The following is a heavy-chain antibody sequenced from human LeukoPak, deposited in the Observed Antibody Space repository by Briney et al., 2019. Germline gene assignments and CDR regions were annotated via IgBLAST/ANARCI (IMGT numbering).Heavy chain of an antibody. CDR2: IKPDGSEK. CDR3: GRGRGAYVAIDY. CDR1: GFNFSSYW. D-gene: IGHD1-26*01. V-gene: IGHV3-7*03. Sequence: GGSLRLSCAASGFNFSSYWMTWVRQAPGKGLEWVANIKPDGSEKYYVDSVKGRFTTSRDNAMNSLYVQMNSLRADDTAVYYCGRGRGAYVAIDYWGQGTLVTVSS. J-gene: IGHJ4*02.